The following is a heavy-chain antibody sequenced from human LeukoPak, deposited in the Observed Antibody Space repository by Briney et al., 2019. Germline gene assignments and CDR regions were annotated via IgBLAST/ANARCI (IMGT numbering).Heavy chain of an antibody. Sequence: SETLSLTCTVSGGSISSGSYYWSWIRQPAGKGLEWIGRIYTSGSTNYNPSLKSRVTISVDTSKNQFSLKLSSVTAADTAVYYCARGRIVGATNGRSRLDYWGQGTLVTVSS. CDR1: GGSISSGSYY. CDR3: ARGRIVGATNGRSRLDY. V-gene: IGHV4-61*02. J-gene: IGHJ4*02. D-gene: IGHD1-26*01. CDR2: IYTSGST.